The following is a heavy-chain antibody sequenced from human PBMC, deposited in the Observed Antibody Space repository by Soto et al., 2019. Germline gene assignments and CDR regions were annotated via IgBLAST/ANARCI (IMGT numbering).Heavy chain of an antibody. V-gene: IGHV1-24*01. CDR1: GYTLTELS. J-gene: IGHJ4*02. Sequence: ASVKVSCKVSGYTLTELSMHWVRQAPGKGLEWMGGFDPEDGETIYAQKFQGRVTMTEDTSTDTAYMELSSLRSEDTAVYYCATYDYYGSGSPPLGYWGQGTQVTVSS. D-gene: IGHD3-10*01. CDR3: ATYDYYGSGSPPLGY. CDR2: FDPEDGET.